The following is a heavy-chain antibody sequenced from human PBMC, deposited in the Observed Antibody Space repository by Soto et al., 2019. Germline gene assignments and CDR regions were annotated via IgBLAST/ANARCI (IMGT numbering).Heavy chain of an antibody. CDR1: GYTFTSYA. J-gene: IGHJ4*02. CDR3: ARDRWRQWLVPGTLDY. CDR2: INAGNGNT. Sequence: QVQLVQSGAEVKKPGASVKVSCKASGYTFTSYAMHWVRQAPGQRLEWMGWINAGNGNTKYSQKFQGRVTITRDTSASTAYMELSSLRSEDTAVYYCARDRWRQWLVPGTLDYWGQGTLVTVSS. V-gene: IGHV1-3*01. D-gene: IGHD6-19*01.